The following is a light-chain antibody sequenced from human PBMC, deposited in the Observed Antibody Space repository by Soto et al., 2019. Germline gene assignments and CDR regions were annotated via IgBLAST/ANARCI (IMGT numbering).Light chain of an antibody. J-gene: IGLJ3*02. Sequence: QSVLTQPPSASGTPGQRVTISCSGSSSNIGSNYVYWYQQLPGTAPKLLIYAHTNRPSGVPDRFSASTSGTSASLAITGLQAEDEADYYCQSYDSTLSGSRVFGGGTKLTVL. CDR1: SSNIGSNY. CDR3: QSYDSTLSGSRV. CDR2: AHT. V-gene: IGLV1-40*01.